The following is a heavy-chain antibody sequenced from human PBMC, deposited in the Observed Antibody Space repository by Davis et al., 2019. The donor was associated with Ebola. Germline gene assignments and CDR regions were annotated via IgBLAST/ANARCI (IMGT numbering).Heavy chain of an antibody. Sequence: GESLKISCAASGFTFSSYAMSWVRQAPGKGLEWVAVIWYDGSNKYYADSVKGRFTISRDNSKNTLYLQMNSLRAEDTAVYYCARVRSGSSFRWFDPWGQGTLVTVSS. CDR1: GFTFSSYA. CDR2: IWYDGSNK. CDR3: ARVRSGSSFRWFDP. J-gene: IGHJ5*02. V-gene: IGHV3-33*08. D-gene: IGHD1-26*01.